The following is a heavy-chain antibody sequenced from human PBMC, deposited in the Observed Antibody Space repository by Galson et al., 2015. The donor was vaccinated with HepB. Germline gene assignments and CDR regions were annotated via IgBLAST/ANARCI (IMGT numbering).Heavy chain of an antibody. J-gene: IGHJ6*02. CDR2: ISVRTGDT. Sequence: SVKVSCKASGYRFTTYGISWVRQAPGRGLEWMGWISVRTGDTNLAQNLEGRVTMTIDTSTNTVYMELGSLRSDDTAIYYCAREGVYGDYVGFAQFFGVDVWGQGTSVIVSS. CDR1: GYRFTTYG. V-gene: IGHV1-18*04. CDR3: AREGVYGDYVGFAQFFGVDV. D-gene: IGHD4-17*01.